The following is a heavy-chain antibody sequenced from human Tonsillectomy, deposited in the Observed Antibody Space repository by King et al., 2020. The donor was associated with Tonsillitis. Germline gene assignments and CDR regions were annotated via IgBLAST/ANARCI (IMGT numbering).Heavy chain of an antibody. J-gene: IGHJ2*01. Sequence: VQLQESGPGLVKASETLSLTCTVSGGSISSYYWSWIRQPAGKGLEWIGRIYTSGSTNYNPSLKSRDTMSVDTSKNQFSLRLSSVTAADRAVYYCARALREVLLDDYGDMEWYFDLWGRGTLVTVSS. CDR3: ARALREVLLDDYGDMEWYFDL. V-gene: IGHV4-4*07. CDR2: IYTSGST. D-gene: IGHD4-17*01. CDR1: GGSISSYY.